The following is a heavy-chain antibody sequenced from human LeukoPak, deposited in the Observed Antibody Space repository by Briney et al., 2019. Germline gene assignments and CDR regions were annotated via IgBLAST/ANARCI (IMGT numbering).Heavy chain of an antibody. Sequence: GGSLRLSCAASGFTFSSYGMHRVRQAPGKGLEWVAVIWYDGSNKYYADSVKGRFTISRDNSKNTLYLQMNSLRAEDTAVYYCARSSLGEYDSSGYSPPDYWGQGTLVTVSS. CDR1: GFTFSSYG. V-gene: IGHV3-33*01. J-gene: IGHJ4*02. CDR3: ARSSLGEYDSSGYSPPDY. CDR2: IWYDGSNK. D-gene: IGHD3-22*01.